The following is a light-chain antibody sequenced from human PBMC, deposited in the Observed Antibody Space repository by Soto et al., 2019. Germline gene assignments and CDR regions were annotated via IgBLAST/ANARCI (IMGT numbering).Light chain of an antibody. CDR1: QSVISN. J-gene: IGKJ3*01. CDR2: GEY. CDR3: KQYNRWPFT. V-gene: IGKV3-15*01. Sequence: EVLLTQSPVTMSVLPGQSATLSGRASQSVISNLAWYQQKPGQDHRILIYGEYTRATGIKDRFSGSGSGTEFTLTISSMQSGDFAVYYCKQYNRWPFTLGTWNKLDLK.